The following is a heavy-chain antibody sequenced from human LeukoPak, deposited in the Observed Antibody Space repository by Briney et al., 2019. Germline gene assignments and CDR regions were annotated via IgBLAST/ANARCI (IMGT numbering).Heavy chain of an antibody. CDR2: FYRGGDT. J-gene: IGHJ4*02. CDR3: ARGDGYNYFVH. Sequence: GGSLRLSCAASGFTVSSSYMSWVRQAPGKGLEWVSVFYRGGDTYYADSVKGRFTISRDIAKNTVDLQMNSLRAEDTALYYCARGDGYNYFVHWGQGTLVTVSS. V-gene: IGHV3-66*01. CDR1: GFTVSSSY. D-gene: IGHD5-24*01.